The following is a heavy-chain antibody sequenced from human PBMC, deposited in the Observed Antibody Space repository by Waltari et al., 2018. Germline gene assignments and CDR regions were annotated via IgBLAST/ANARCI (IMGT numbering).Heavy chain of an antibody. CDR3: SRSPAGYSRSDY. D-gene: IGHD5-18*01. V-gene: IGHV3-74*01. Sequence: EVRLEESGGGLVQPGGSLRLSCAASGFAFSSYWMHWVRQAPGKGLVWVSRIDDDASGTTYAASVMGRFTISRDNAKNTVYLEMNSLRAEDTAVYYCSRSPAGYSRSDYWGQGTLVTVSS. J-gene: IGHJ4*02. CDR2: IDDDASGT. CDR1: GFAFSSYW.